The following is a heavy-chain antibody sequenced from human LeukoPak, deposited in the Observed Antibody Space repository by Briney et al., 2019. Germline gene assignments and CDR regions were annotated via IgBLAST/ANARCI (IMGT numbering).Heavy chain of an antibody. Sequence: GGSLRLSCAASGFTFSSYAMHWVRQAPGKGLEWVAVISYDGSNKYYADSVKGRFTISRDNSKNTLYLQMNGLRAEDTAVYYCARGHLGSSGWLDYWGQGTLVTVSS. CDR2: ISYDGSNK. V-gene: IGHV3-30-3*01. J-gene: IGHJ4*02. D-gene: IGHD6-19*01. CDR3: ARGHLGSSGWLDY. CDR1: GFTFSSYA.